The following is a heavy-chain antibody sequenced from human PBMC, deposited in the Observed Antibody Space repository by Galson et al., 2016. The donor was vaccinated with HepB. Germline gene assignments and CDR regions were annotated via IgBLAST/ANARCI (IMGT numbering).Heavy chain of an antibody. V-gene: IGHV3-30*04. Sequence: SLRLFCAASGFPFRSFAMHWVRQAPGKGLEWVALISYDVSIKTYADSVKGRFTISRDNSKNTVSLQMNSLRVDDTSVYYCAKEATYGMAYSFDYWGQGSLVTVSS. J-gene: IGHJ4*02. CDR1: GFPFRSFA. D-gene: IGHD2-21*01. CDR3: AKEATYGMAYSFDY. CDR2: ISYDVSIK.